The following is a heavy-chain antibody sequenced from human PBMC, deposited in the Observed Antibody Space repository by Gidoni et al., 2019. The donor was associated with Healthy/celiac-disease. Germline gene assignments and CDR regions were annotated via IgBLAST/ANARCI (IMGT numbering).Heavy chain of an antibody. CDR2: ISSSSSTI. CDR1: GFTFSSYS. V-gene: IGHV3-48*02. Sequence: VQLVESGGGLVQPGGSLRLSCAASGFTFSSYSMNWVRQAPGKGLEWVSYISSSSSTIYYAYSVKGRFTISRDNAKNSLYLQMNSLRDEDTAVYYCARNPRPDWYFDLWGRGTLVTDSS. CDR3: ARNPRPDWYFDL. J-gene: IGHJ2*01.